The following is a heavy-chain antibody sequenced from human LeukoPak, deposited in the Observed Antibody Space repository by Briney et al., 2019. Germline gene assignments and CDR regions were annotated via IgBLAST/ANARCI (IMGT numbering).Heavy chain of an antibody. J-gene: IGHJ4*02. CDR1: GGTFRSYT. D-gene: IGHD6-19*01. CDR2: IIPILGIA. CDR3: ARAGIAVAGTTDY. V-gene: IGHV1-69*02. Sequence: ASVKVSCKASGGTFRSYTISWVRQAPGQGLEWMGRIIPILGIANYAQKFQGRVTITADKPTSTAYMELSSLRSEDTAVYYCARAGIAVAGTTDYWGQGTLVTVSS.